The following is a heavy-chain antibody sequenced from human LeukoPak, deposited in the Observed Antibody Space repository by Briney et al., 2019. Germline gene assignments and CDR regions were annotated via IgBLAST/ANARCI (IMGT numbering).Heavy chain of an antibody. CDR2: IYHSGST. CDR1: GYSISSGYY. CDR3: ASRLLGYCSGGSCSLDAFDI. V-gene: IGHV4-38-2*02. D-gene: IGHD2-15*01. J-gene: IGHJ3*02. Sequence: SETLSLTCTVSGYSISSGYYWGWIRQPPGKGLEWIGSIYHSGSTYYNPSLKSRVTISVDTSKNQFSLKLSSVTAADTAVYYCASRLLGYCSGGSCSLDAFDIWGQGTMVTVSS.